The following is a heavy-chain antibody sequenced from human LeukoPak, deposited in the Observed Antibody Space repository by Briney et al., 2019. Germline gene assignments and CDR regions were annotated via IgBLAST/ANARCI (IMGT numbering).Heavy chain of an antibody. Sequence: GGSLRLSCAASGFTFRSCGMHWVRQAPGKGLEWVTFIPYDGSNTWYADSVKGRFTISRDNSKNTLYLQMNSLRAEDTAVYYCAKGVRVTTYGPPDPDAFDIWGQGTMVTVSS. CDR2: IPYDGSNT. CDR3: AKGVRVTTYGPPDPDAFDI. J-gene: IGHJ3*02. CDR1: GFTFRSCG. D-gene: IGHD4-17*01. V-gene: IGHV3-30*02.